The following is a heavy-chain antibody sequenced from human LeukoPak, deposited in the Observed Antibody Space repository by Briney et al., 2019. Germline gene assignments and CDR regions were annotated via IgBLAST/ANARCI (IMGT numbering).Heavy chain of an antibody. J-gene: IGHJ6*03. V-gene: IGHV3-30*03. CDR1: GFTFSSYG. Sequence: GRSLRLSCAASGFTFSSYGMHRVRQAPGKGLEWVAVISYHGTNKYYADSVKGRFTISRDNSKNTLYLQMNSLRAEDTAVYYCAGGPIIDFEVIPPAADYYHMDVWGKGTTFTVSS. CDR3: AGGPIIDFEVIPPAADYYHMDV. D-gene: IGHD2-2*01. CDR2: ISYHGTNK.